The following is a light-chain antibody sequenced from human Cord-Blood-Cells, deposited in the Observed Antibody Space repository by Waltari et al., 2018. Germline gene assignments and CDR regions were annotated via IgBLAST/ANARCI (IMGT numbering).Light chain of an antibody. CDR2: DVS. J-gene: IGLJ2*01. Sequence: QSALTQPSSVSGSPGQSITISCTGTSSDVGGYKNVSWYQQHPGNAPKLMIYDVSNRPSGVSNRFSGSKSGNTASLTISGLQAEDEADYYCSSYTSSSTQMVFGGGTKLTVL. V-gene: IGLV2-14*01. CDR3: SSYTSSSTQMV. CDR1: SSDVGGYKN.